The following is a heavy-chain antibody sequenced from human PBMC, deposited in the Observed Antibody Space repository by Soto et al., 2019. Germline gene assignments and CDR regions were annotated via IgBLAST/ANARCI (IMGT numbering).Heavy chain of an antibody. D-gene: IGHD5-12*01. CDR2: IIPILDIT. V-gene: IGHV1-69*02. CDR1: GGTFSSYT. CDR3: ARGNVEMATLYGYSDMDV. J-gene: IGHJ6*02. Sequence: QVQLVQSGAEVKKPGSSVKVSCKASGGTFSSYTISWVRQAPGQGLEWMGRIIPILDITNYAQKFQGRVTITADKSTSTAYMELSSLRSEDTAVYYCARGNVEMATLYGYSDMDVWGQGTTVTVSS.